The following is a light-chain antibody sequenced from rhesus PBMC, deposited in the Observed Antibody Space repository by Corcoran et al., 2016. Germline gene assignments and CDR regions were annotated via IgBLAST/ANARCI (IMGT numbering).Light chain of an antibody. V-gene: IGKV1-38*01. CDR3: QQRNSYPLT. CDR1: QGISSY. Sequence: DIQLIQSPSSLSASVGDRVTITCRASQGISSYLAWYQQKAGKAPKHLLYDASILQSGVPSRLSGSGSGTDFTLTSSSLQPEEFALYYCQQRNSYPLTFGGGTKV. J-gene: IGKJ4*01. CDR2: DAS.